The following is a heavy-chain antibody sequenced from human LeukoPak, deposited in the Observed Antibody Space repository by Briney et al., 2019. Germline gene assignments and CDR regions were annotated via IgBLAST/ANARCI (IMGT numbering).Heavy chain of an antibody. CDR1: GFTFSSYS. CDR3: ATIPETTLDY. V-gene: IGHV3-21*01. Sequence: PGGSLRLSCAASGFTFSSYSMNWVRQAPGKGLEWVSSISSSSSYIYYADSVKGRFTISRDNAKNSLYLQMNGLRAEDTAVYYCATIPETTLDYWGQGTLVTVSS. J-gene: IGHJ4*02. CDR2: ISSSSSYI. D-gene: IGHD1-7*01.